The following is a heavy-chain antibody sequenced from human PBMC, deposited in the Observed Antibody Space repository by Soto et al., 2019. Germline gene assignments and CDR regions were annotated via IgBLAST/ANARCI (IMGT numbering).Heavy chain of an antibody. D-gene: IGHD5-18*01. J-gene: IGHJ4*02. CDR3: AGRGAYAYSYGLGY. CDR1: GGTFSSNA. Sequence: SVKVSCKASGGTFSSNAISWVREAPGQGLEWMGGIIPIFGTANYAQKFQGRVTITADESTSTAYMELSSLRSEDTAVYYCAGRGAYAYSYGLGYWGQGTLVTVSS. V-gene: IGHV1-69*13. CDR2: IIPIFGTA.